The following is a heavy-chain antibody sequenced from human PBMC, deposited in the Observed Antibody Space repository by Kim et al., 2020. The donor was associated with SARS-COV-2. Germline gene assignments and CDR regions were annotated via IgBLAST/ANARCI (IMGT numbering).Heavy chain of an antibody. CDR2: IYTSGST. CDR3: AREATGVLWFGELNWFDP. V-gene: IGHV4-61*02. Sequence: SETLSLTCTVSGGSISSGSYYWSWIRQPAGKGLEWIGRIYTSGSTNYNPSLKSRVTISVDTSKNQFSLKLSSVTAADTAVYYCAREATGVLWFGELNWFDPWGQGTLVTVSS. D-gene: IGHD3-10*01. CDR1: GGSISSGSYY. J-gene: IGHJ5*02.